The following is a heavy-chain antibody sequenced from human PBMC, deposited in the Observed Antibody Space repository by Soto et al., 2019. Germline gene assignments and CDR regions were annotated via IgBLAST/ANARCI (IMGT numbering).Heavy chain of an antibody. V-gene: IGHV4-39*01. CDR1: GVSFGSSAYY. CDR3: SRRAPEGFDP. J-gene: IGHJ5*02. Sequence: LXLTCTVFGVSFGSSAYYWGWILRAPGKGLEWIGSINSSGSTFSNPSLKSRVTLSVDTSKNQFSLKLTSVTAADTGLYYCSRRAPEGFDPWGQGTLVTVYS. CDR2: INSSGST.